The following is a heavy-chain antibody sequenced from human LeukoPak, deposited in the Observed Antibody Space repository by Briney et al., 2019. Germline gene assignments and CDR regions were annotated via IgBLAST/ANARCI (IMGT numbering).Heavy chain of an antibody. J-gene: IGHJ4*02. CDR3: AREGGAIGSGWVAFDY. CDR1: GFTFSDYY. Sequence: GGSLRLSCAASGFTFSDYYMSWIRQAPGRGLEWVSYISSSGSTIYYADSVKGRFTISRDNAKNSLYLQMSSLRAEDTAVYSCAREGGAIGSGWVAFDYWGQGTLVTVSS. V-gene: IGHV3-11*01. D-gene: IGHD6-19*01. CDR2: ISSSGSTI.